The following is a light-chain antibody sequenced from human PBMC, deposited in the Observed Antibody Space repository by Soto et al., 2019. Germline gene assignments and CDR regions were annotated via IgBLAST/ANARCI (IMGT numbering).Light chain of an antibody. J-gene: IGLJ3*02. CDR2: DNN. CDR1: NSDIGSHH. Sequence: QSVLTQPPSVSAAPGQKVTISCSGSNSDIGSHHVSWYQQFPGRAPTLFIYDNNKRPSGISGRFSASKSGTSATLGITGLQTGDDADYSCGAWNSRLNIWVFGRGTQLTVL. V-gene: IGLV1-51*01. CDR3: GAWNSRLNIWV.